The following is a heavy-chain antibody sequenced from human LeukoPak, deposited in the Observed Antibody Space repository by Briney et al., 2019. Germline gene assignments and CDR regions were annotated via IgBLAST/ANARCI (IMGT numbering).Heavy chain of an antibody. CDR3: ASRSRATNLYSSGWYENLLFDY. J-gene: IGHJ4*02. D-gene: IGHD6-19*01. V-gene: IGHV1-8*01. Sequence: ASVKVSCKASGYTFTSYDINWVRQATGQGLEWMGWMNPNSGKTGYGQKFQGRVTMTRSTSISTAYMELSSLRSEDTAVYYCASRSRATNLYSSGWYENLLFDYWGQGTLVTVSS. CDR2: MNPNSGKT. CDR1: GYTFTSYD.